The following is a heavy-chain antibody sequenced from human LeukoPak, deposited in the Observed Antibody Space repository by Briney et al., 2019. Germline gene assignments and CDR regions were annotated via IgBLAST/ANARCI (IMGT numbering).Heavy chain of an antibody. CDR1: GGSFSGYY. Sequence: PSETLSLTCAVYGGSFSGYYWTWIRQPPGKGLEWIGEINHSGNTNYNPSLKSRVTISIDTSKNLFSLILNSVTAADTAVYYCARGLSDVYWGQGTLVTVSS. CDR2: INHSGNT. CDR3: ARGLSDVY. V-gene: IGHV4-34*01. J-gene: IGHJ4*02.